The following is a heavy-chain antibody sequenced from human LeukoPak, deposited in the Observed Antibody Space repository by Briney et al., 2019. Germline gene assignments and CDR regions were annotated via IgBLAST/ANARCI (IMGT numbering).Heavy chain of an antibody. Sequence: GGCLRLSCAASGFTFSTYAMGWVRQAAGEGREWISGISGSGGSTYYADSVKGRFTISRDNSTNTLYLQMNSLRAEDTAVYYWAKGGPTVPKEAANASDIWGQGAVVTVSS. V-gene: IGHV3-23*01. D-gene: IGHD2-2*01. CDR1: GFTFSTYA. CDR3: AKGGPTVPKEAANASDI. CDR2: ISGSGGST. J-gene: IGHJ3*02.